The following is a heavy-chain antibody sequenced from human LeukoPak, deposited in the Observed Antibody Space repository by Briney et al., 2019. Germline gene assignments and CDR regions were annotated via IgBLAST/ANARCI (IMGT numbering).Heavy chain of an antibody. J-gene: IGHJ4*02. CDR1: GGTFSIYA. V-gene: IGHV1-69*05. CDR2: IIPIFGTA. CDR3: ARAQNYGDYLSPYDY. D-gene: IGHD4-17*01. Sequence: GASVTASFTASGGTFSIYAISWVRQAPGQGLEWMGGIIPIFGTANYAQKFQGRVTITTDESTSTAYMELSSLRSEDTAVYYCARAQNYGDYLSPYDYWGQGTLVTVSS.